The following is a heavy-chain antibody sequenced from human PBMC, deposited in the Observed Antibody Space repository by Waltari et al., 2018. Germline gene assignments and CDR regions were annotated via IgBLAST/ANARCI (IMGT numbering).Heavy chain of an antibody. V-gene: IGHV3-21*01. J-gene: IGHJ6*03. D-gene: IGHD2-2*01. CDR3: ARDQIVPAEVGAYYYYMDV. Sequence: EVQLVESGGGLVKPGGSLRLSCAASGFTFSSYSMNWVRPAPGKGLEWVSSISSSSSYIYYADSVKGRFTISRDNAKNSLYLQMNSLRAEDTAVYYCARDQIVPAEVGAYYYYMDVWGKGTTVTVSS. CDR2: ISSSSSYI. CDR1: GFTFSSYS.